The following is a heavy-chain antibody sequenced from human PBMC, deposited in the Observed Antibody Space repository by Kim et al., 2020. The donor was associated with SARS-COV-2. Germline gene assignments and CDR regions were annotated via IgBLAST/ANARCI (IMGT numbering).Heavy chain of an antibody. D-gene: IGHD3-10*01. CDR2: IYHSGST. CDR3: ARTAAYVGSGSYQHYYGMDV. Sequence: SETLSLTCAVSGGSISSSNWWSWVRQPPGKGLEWIGEIYHSGSTNYNPSLKSRVTISVDKSKNQFSLKLSAVTAADTAVYYCARTAAYVGSGSYQHYYGMDVWGQGTTVTVSS. J-gene: IGHJ6*02. CDR1: GGSISSSNW. V-gene: IGHV4-4*02.